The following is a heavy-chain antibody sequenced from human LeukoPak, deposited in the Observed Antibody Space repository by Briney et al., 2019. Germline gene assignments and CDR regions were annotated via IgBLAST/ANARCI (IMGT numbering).Heavy chain of an antibody. J-gene: IGHJ4*02. Sequence: PSETLSLTCTVSGYSISSGYYWGWIRQPPGKGLEWIGSIYHSGSTYYNPSLKSRVTISVDTSKNQFSLKLSSVTAADTAVYYCARDDGDYEDWGQGTLVTVSS. CDR2: IYHSGST. CDR1: GYSISSGYY. V-gene: IGHV4-38-2*02. D-gene: IGHD4-17*01. CDR3: ARDDGDYED.